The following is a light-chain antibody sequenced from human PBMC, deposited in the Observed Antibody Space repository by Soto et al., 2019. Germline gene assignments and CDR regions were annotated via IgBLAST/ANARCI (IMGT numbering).Light chain of an antibody. Sequence: EIVLTQSPATLSLSPLERATLSFMASPSVTNFLAWYQQKPGQAPRLLIYGAFTRAAGVPARFSGSGSGTEFTLTISSLQSEDSAVYFCQQYSNWPKTFGQGTKVDNK. J-gene: IGKJ1*01. CDR2: GAF. CDR1: PSVTNF. CDR3: QQYSNWPKT. V-gene: IGKV3-15*01.